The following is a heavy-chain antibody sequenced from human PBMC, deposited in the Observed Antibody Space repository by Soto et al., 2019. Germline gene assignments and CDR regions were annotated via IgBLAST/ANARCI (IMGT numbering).Heavy chain of an antibody. J-gene: IGHJ1*01. D-gene: IGHD1-26*01. CDR3: AGDSVSRGSQYFHH. Sequence: GGSLRLSCTTSGFTFSAYGMHWVRQAPGKGLEWVAVIWYDGSNKFYADSVKGRFTISRDNSKNTLYLEMNSLRAEDTAVYYCAGDSVSRGSQYFHHWGQGTLVTVS. V-gene: IGHV3-33*01. CDR1: GFTFSAYG. CDR2: IWYDGSNK.